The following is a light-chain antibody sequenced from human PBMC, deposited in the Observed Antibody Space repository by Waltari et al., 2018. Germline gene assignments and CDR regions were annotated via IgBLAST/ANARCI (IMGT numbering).Light chain of an antibody. V-gene: IGKV3-15*01. Sequence: EIVMTQSPATLSRSPGERATLSCRASKSVTNNLAWYQQKPGQAPRLLIYRASARATSDPSRISGRGSGTEFTLTFSSLQSDDFAFYYCQQYTSWPLAFGGGTRVEIK. CDR1: KSVTNN. CDR3: QQYTSWPLA. J-gene: IGKJ4*01. CDR2: RAS.